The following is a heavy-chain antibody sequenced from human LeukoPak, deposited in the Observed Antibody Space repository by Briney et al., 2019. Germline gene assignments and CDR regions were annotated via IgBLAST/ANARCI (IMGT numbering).Heavy chain of an antibody. D-gene: IGHD5-24*01. Sequence: ASVNVSCKASGYTFTSYDINWVRQASGQGLEWMGWMNPNSGNTNYAQKFQGRVTMTRDTSISTAYMELSRLRSDDTAVYYCARAGPTRENWFDPWGQGTLVTVSS. V-gene: IGHV1-2*02. CDR1: GYTFTSYD. CDR2: MNPNSGNT. CDR3: ARAGPTRENWFDP. J-gene: IGHJ5*02.